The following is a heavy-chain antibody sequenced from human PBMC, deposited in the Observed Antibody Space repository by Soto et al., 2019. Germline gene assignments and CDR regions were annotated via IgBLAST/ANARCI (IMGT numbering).Heavy chain of an antibody. CDR2: ISTFHGNT. V-gene: IGHV1-18*04. J-gene: IGHJ6*02. D-gene: IGHD4-17*01. Sequence: ASVKVSCKASGYTFTSYGISWVRQAPGQGLEWMGWISTFHGNTNYAQKLQGRVTMTTDTSTITAYMELRSLRSDDTAVYYCATFMTTVTTYYYYYGMDVWGQGTTVTVSS. CDR1: GYTFTSYG. CDR3: ATFMTTVTTYYYYYGMDV.